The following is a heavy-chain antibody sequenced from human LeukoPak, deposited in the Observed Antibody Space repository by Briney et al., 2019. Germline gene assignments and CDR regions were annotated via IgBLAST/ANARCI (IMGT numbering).Heavy chain of an antibody. D-gene: IGHD2/OR15-2a*01. V-gene: IGHV4-4*02. CDR3: ARGPRLRSMGEFDY. CDR2: IYHSGST. CDR1: GGSISSSNW. J-gene: IGHJ4*02. Sequence: SETLSPTCAVSGGSISSSNWWSWVRQPPGKGLEWIGEIYHSGSTNYNPSLKSRVTISVDKSKNQFPLKLSSVTAADTAVYYCARGPRLRSMGEFDYWGQGTLVTVSS.